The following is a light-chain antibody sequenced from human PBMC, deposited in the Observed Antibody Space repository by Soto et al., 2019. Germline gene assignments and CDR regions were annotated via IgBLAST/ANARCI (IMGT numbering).Light chain of an antibody. V-gene: IGKV1-39*01. CDR3: QQSHSSLWT. J-gene: IGKJ1*01. Sequence: DIQLTQSPSSLSASVGDRVTITCRASQSISNSLNWYQQKPGKAPNLLIYGTSDLQSGVPSRFSGSGSGTKFTLTISSLQRDDFATYYCQQSHSSLWTFGQGTKVEIK. CDR1: QSISNS. CDR2: GTS.